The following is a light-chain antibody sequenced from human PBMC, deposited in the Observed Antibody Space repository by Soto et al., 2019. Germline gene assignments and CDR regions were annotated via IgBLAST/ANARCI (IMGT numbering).Light chain of an antibody. CDR1: QGISSY. V-gene: IGKV1-9*01. CDR2: AAS. J-gene: IGKJ2*01. Sequence: DIQLTQSPSFLSASVGDRVTITCRASQGISSYLAWYQQKPGKAPKLLIYAASTLQSGVPSRFSGSGSGPVFTLTISSLQPEDFATYYCQQLNSYPRTFGQGTKLEIK. CDR3: QQLNSYPRT.